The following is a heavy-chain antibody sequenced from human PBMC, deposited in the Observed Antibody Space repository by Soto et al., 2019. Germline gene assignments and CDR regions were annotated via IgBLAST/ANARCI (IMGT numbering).Heavy chain of an antibody. CDR2: ISSSSSTI. J-gene: IGHJ5*02. V-gene: IGHV3-48*02. CDR3: ARDAASGYSYEDWFDP. D-gene: IGHD5-18*01. CDR1: GFTFSSYS. Sequence: HPGGSLRLSCAASGFTFSSYSMNWVRQAPGKGLEWVSFISSSSSTIYYADSVKGRFTISRDNARNSLYLQMNSLRDEDTAVYYCARDAASGYSYEDWFDPWGQGTLVTVSS.